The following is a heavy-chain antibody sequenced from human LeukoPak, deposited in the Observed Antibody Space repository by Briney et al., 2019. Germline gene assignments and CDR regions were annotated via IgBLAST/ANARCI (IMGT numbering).Heavy chain of an antibody. D-gene: IGHD5-24*01. CDR2: IRYDGSNK. J-gene: IGHJ4*02. Sequence: GGSLRLSCAASGLTFSSYGMPWVRQAPGKGLEWVAFIRYDGSNKYYADSVKGRFTISRDNSKNTLYLQMNSLRAEDTAVYYCAKDVMEMATITGDDYWGQGTLVTVSS. V-gene: IGHV3-30*02. CDR3: AKDVMEMATITGDDY. CDR1: GLTFSSYG.